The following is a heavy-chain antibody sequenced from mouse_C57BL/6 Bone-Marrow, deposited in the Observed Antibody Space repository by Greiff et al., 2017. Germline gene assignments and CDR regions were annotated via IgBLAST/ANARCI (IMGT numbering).Heavy chain of an antibody. Sequence: VQLQQSGAELVRPGASVTLSCKASGYTFTDYEMHWVKQTPVHGLEWIGAIGPETGGTAYNQKFKGKATLTADKASSTAYMELRSLTSEDSAVYYCTRYGSRYCWFAYWGQGTLVTVSA. J-gene: IGHJ3*01. D-gene: IGHD1-1*01. V-gene: IGHV1-15*01. CDR2: IGPETGGT. CDR3: TRYGSRYCWFAY. CDR1: GYTFTDYE.